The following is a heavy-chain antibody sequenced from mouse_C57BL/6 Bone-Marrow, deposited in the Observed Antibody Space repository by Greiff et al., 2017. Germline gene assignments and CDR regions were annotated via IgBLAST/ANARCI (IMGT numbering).Heavy chain of an antibody. J-gene: IGHJ4*01. D-gene: IGHD1-1*01. CDR3: TTLLITTLDY. Sequence: VQLQPSGAELVRPGASVKLSCTASGFNIKDDYMHWVKQRPEQGLEWIGWIDPENGDTEYASKFQGKATITADTSSNTAYLQLSSLTSEDTAVYYCTTLLITTLDYWGQGTSVTVSS. CDR2: IDPENGDT. CDR1: GFNIKDDY. V-gene: IGHV14-4*01.